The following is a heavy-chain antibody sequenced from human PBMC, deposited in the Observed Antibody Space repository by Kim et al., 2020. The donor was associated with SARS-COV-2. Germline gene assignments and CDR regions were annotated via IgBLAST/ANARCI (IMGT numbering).Heavy chain of an antibody. CDR3: ARGPRYQLLFRGWIAEYFQH. CDR1: GGSFSGYY. V-gene: IGHV4-34*01. Sequence: SETLSLTCAVYGGSFSGYYWSWIRQPPGKGLEWIGEINHSGSTNYNPSLKSRVTISVDTSKNQFSLKLSSVTAADTAVYYCARGPRYQLLFRGWIAEYFQHWGQGTLVTVSS. J-gene: IGHJ1*01. CDR2: INHSGST. D-gene: IGHD2-2*01.